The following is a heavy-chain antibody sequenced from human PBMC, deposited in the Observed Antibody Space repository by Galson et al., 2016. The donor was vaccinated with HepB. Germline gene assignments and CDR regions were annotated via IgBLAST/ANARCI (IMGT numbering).Heavy chain of an antibody. V-gene: IGHV3-23*01. J-gene: IGHJ4*02. Sequence: SLRLSCAASGFTFSDYVMSWVRQAPGKGLEWVSVITGSGGTTYYAGSVKGRFTISRDNSKNTLFLQMNSLRAEDTAIYYCAKPRSSGWYEFDYWGQGTLVTVSS. CDR2: ITGSGGTT. CDR1: GFTFSDYV. CDR3: AKPRSSGWYEFDY. D-gene: IGHD6-13*01.